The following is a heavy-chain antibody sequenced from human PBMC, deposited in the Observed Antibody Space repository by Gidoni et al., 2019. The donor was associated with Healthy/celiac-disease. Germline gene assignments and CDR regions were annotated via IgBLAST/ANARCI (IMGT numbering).Heavy chain of an antibody. CDR1: GFTFSSYA. J-gene: IGHJ4*02. D-gene: IGHD3-10*01. CDR2: ISGSGGST. V-gene: IGHV3-23*01. CDR3: AKDSWYYYGSGSYYRFDY. Sequence: EVQLLESGGGLVQPGGSLRLSCAASGFTFSSYAMSWVRQAPGKGLEWVSAISGSGGSTYYADSVKGRFTISRDNSKNTLYLQMNSLRAEDTAVYYCAKDSWYYYGSGSYYRFDYWGQGTLVTVSS.